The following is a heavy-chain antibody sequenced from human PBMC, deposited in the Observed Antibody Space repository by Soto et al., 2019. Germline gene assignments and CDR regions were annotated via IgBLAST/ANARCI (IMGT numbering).Heavy chain of an antibody. J-gene: IGHJ4*02. V-gene: IGHV4-59*08. D-gene: IGHD2-15*01. CDR1: GGSISSYY. CDR3: ARRYGGTFDY. CDR2: IYYSGST. Sequence: QVQLQESGPGLVKPSETLSLTCTVSGGSISSYYWSWIRQPPGKGLEWIGYIYYSGSTNYNPSLKSRVTIPVDTSKTQFSLKLSSVTAADAAVYYCARRYGGTFDYWGQGTLVTVSS.